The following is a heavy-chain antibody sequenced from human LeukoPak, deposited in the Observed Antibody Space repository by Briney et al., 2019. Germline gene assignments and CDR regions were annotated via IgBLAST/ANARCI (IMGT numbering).Heavy chain of an antibody. J-gene: IGHJ4*02. CDR3: GYTNNFYH. D-gene: IGHD3-16*02. Sequence: GGSLRLSCVASGLTFGGQWLNWVRQAPGQGLEWVANINHGGGEKFYVDSVKGRFTISRDDGQNSLSLHMNNVTVEDTAVYYCGYTNNFYHWGQGALVVVSA. CDR2: INHGGGEK. V-gene: IGHV3-7*01. CDR1: GLTFGGQW.